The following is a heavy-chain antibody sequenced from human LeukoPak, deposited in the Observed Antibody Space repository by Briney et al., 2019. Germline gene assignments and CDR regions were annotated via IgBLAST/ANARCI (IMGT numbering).Heavy chain of an antibody. J-gene: IGHJ4*02. V-gene: IGHV3-23*01. CDR3: AKRITVSAGYYLDS. D-gene: IGHD2-8*01. CDR2: IRGGGAYT. Sequence: PGGSLTLSCVVSGFSFSSFAMSWVRQAPGKGLEWVSTIRGGGAYTYYADSAKGRFTVSRDDSKSMHFLQMNSLRPEDTALYFCAKRITVSAGYYLDSWGQGTLVTVSS. CDR1: GFSFSSFA.